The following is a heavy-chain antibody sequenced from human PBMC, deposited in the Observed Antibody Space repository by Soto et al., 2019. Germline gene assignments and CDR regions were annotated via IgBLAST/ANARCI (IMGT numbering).Heavy chain of an antibody. CDR2: IRNRPNSYTT. CDR1: GFTFSDHY. J-gene: IGHJ4*02. V-gene: IGHV3-72*01. Sequence: EVQLVESGGGLVQPGGSLRLSCAASGFTFSDHYMDWVRQAPGKGLEWVGRIRNRPNSYTTQYAASVKGRFAVLRVDSENLVYLQMNDLKTEDTAVYYCVRDSGRGFYFDYWGQGAQVTVSS. CDR3: VRDSGRGFYFDY. D-gene: IGHD3-10*01.